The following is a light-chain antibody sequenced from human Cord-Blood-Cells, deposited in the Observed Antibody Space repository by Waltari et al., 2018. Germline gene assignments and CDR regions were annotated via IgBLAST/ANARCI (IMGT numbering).Light chain of an antibody. CDR2: GAS. V-gene: IGKV3-20*01. J-gene: IGKJ3*01. CDR3: QQYGSSPAT. Sequence: IVFTQSPGTMSCSPGERATLPCRASQSVSSSYLAWYQQKPGQAPRLLIYGASSRATGIPDRFSGSGSGTDFTLTISRLEPEDFAVYYCQQYGSSPATFGPGTKVDIK. CDR1: QSVSSSY.